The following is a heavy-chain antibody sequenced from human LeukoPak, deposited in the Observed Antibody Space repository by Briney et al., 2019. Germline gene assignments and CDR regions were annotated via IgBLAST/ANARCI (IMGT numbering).Heavy chain of an antibody. CDR3: ARDSMRGILWTMDV. J-gene: IGHJ6*02. CDR1: GGSVTSGSFY. CDR2: VYSSGST. V-gene: IGHV4-61*02. Sequence: SETLSLTCTVSGGSVTSGSFYWSWIRQPAGKGLGWIGRVYSSGSTNYNPSLESRVTISVGTSKNQFSLKLKSVTAADTAVYYCARDSMRGILWTMDVWGQGTTVTVSS. D-gene: IGHD2-21*01.